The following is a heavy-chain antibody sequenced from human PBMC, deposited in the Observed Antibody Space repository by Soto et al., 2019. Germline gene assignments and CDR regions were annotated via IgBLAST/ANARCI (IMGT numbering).Heavy chain of an antibody. J-gene: IGHJ4*02. Sequence: QVQLVESGGGVVQPGRSLRLSCAAPGSIFRGYGMHWVRQAPGKGLEWVAIIRFDGSNINYADAVMGRFTSSRDNSKNMLYLEMHSLSVEATAVHYCERDGIGSADLWGYLDYWGQGTLVTVSS. CDR1: GSIFRGYG. V-gene: IGHV3-33*01. D-gene: IGHD3-16*01. CDR2: IRFDGSNI. CDR3: ERDGIGSADLWGYLDY.